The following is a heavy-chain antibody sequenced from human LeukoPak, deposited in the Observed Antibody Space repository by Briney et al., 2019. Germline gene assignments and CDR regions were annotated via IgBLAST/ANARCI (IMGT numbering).Heavy chain of an antibody. J-gene: IGHJ4*02. V-gene: IGHV3-33*01. Sequence: GRSLRLSCAASGFTFSSYGMHWVRQAPGKGLEWVAVIWYDGSNKYYADSVKGRFTISRDNSKNTLYLQMNSLRAEDTAVYYCARLPNYYDSSGYYYYFDYWGQGTLVTVSS. D-gene: IGHD3-22*01. CDR3: ARLPNYYDSSGYYYYFDY. CDR2: IWYDGSNK. CDR1: GFTFSSYG.